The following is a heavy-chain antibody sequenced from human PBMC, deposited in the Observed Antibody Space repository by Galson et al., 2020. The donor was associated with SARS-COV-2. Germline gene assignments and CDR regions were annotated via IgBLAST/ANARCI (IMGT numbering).Heavy chain of an antibody. Sequence: SETLSLTCHVSGGSIATYFWYWIRQPPGKGLERIGHFHYSGSTNHNPSPKSRVIISVDMSKSQFSLQLSSVTAADTAVYYCSRYRNNYTPNVAPGYWGQGTLVTVSS. J-gene: IGHJ4*02. CDR3: SRYRNNYTPNVAPGY. V-gene: IGHV4-59*13. CDR1: GGSIATYF. CDR2: FHYSGST. D-gene: IGHD1-20*01.